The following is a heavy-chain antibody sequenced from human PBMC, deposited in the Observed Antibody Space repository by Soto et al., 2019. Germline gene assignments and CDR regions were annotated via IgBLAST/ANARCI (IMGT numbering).Heavy chain of an antibody. Sequence: QVQLVQSGAEVKKPGASVKVSCKASGYTFTGYYMHWVRQAPGQGLEWMGWINPNSGGTNYAQKFQGRVTMTRDTSISTAYMELSRLRSDDTAVYYCARRSLVPAAPSYYYYGMDVWGQGTTVTVSS. V-gene: IGHV1-2*02. CDR1: GYTFTGYY. CDR3: ARRSLVPAAPSYYYYGMDV. D-gene: IGHD2-2*01. J-gene: IGHJ6*02. CDR2: INPNSGGT.